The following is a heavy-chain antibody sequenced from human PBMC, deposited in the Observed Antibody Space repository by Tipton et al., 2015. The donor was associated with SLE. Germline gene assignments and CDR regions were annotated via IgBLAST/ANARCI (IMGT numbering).Heavy chain of an antibody. J-gene: IGHJ3*02. Sequence: TLSLTCTVSGGSISSSSYYWSWIRQPPGKGLEWIGYIYYSGSTNYNPSPKSRVTISVDTSKNQFSLKLSSVTAADTAVYYCAREVVAHDAFDIWGQGTMVTVSS. D-gene: IGHD2-15*01. CDR1: GGSISSSSYY. CDR3: AREVVAHDAFDI. V-gene: IGHV4-61*01. CDR2: IYYSGST.